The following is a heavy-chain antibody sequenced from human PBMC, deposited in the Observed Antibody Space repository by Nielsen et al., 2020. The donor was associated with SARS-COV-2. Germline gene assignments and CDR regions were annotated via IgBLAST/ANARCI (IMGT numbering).Heavy chain of an antibody. D-gene: IGHD3-3*01. Sequence: GESLKISCEASGFIFNTYGMSWVRQAPGKGLEWISYISDDNTIFYADSVKGRFTISRDNAKNSLYLQMNSLKHEDTALYYCANDREWAFDYWGQGTQVTVSS. CDR3: ANDREWAFDY. J-gene: IGHJ4*02. CDR1: GFIFNTYG. V-gene: IGHV3-48*02. CDR2: ISDDNTI.